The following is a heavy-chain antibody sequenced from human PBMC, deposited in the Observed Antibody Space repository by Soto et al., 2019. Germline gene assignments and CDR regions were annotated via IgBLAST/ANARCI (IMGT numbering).Heavy chain of an antibody. CDR2: IVVDCNTA. CDR1: GSTFNDFA. J-gene: IGHJ4*02. CDR3: ARAIKTCEVNYYFDF. V-gene: IGHV1-69*06. D-gene: IGHD5-12*01. Sequence: QVVLLQSGAEVKEPGSSVRVSCQVSGSTFNDFAFSWVRQAPGHGPEWMGGIVVDCNTAEYSQRFQDRVTITADTSTDTLYMELGSLTFEDTAVYYCARAIKTCEVNYYFDFWGQGTLVTVSS.